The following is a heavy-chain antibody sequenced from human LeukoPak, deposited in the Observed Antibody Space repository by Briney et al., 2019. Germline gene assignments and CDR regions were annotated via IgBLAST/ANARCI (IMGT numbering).Heavy chain of an antibody. CDR3: ARGAPPRRSYDSSGYYSYYFDY. Sequence: ASVKVSCKTSGYTFTSYGISWVRQAPGQGLEWMGWISAYNGNTNYAQKVQGRVTMTTDTSTSTAYMELRSLRSADTAVYYCARGAPPRRSYDSSGYYSYYFDYWGQGTLVTVSS. CDR2: ISAYNGNT. CDR1: GYTFTSYG. J-gene: IGHJ4*02. V-gene: IGHV1-18*01. D-gene: IGHD3-22*01.